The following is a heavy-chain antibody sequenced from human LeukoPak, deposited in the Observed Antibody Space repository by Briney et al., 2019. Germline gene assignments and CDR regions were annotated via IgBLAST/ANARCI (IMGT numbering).Heavy chain of an antibody. CDR2: IYYSGST. J-gene: IGHJ3*02. CDR3: ARVLRQWLVQVAFDI. Sequence: SETLSLTCTVSGGSISSYYWSWIRQPPGKGLEWIGYIYYSGSTNYNPSLKSRVTISVDTSKNQFSLKLSSVTAADTAVYYCARVLRQWLVQVAFDIWGQGTMVTVS. CDR1: GGSISSYY. V-gene: IGHV4-59*01. D-gene: IGHD6-19*01.